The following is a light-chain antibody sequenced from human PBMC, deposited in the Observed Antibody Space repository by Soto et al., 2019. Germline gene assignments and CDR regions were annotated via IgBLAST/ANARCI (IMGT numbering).Light chain of an antibody. J-gene: IGKJ5*01. Sequence: EIVVKQDRRTLSVIQGETATLSCRASQSISSSLAWYQQKPGQAPRLLIYGASTRATGTPDRFSGSGSGTEFTLTISRLLSEDFAVYYCQTYKNWPPSTVAQGTRLEI. V-gene: IGKV3-15*01. CDR1: QSISSS. CDR3: QTYKNWPPST. CDR2: GAS.